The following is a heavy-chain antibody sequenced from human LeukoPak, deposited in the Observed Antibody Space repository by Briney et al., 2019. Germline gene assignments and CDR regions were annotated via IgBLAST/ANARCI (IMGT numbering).Heavy chain of an antibody. J-gene: IGHJ3*02. D-gene: IGHD6-19*01. CDR1: GFTFDDYA. V-gene: IGHV3-9*01. CDR2: ISWNSGSI. CDR3: AKGAGYSSGWHDAFDI. Sequence: GRSLRLSCAASGFTFDDYAMHWVRQAPGKGLEWVSGISWNSGSIGYADSVKGRFTTSRDNAKNSLYLQMNSLRAEDTALYYCAKGAGYSSGWHDAFDIWGQGTMVTVSS.